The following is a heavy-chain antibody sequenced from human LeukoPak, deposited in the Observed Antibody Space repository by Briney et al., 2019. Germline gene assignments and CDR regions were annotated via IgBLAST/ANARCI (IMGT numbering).Heavy chain of an antibody. CDR3: ARHVLLWFGEQNAFDI. CDR1: GYTFTSYY. Sequence: ASVKVSCKASGYTFTSYYMHWVRQAPGQGLEWMGIINPSGGSTSYAQKFQGRVTMTRDTSTSTVYMELSSLRSEDTAVYYCARHVLLWFGEQNAFDIWGQGTMVTVSS. D-gene: IGHD3-10*01. CDR2: INPSGGST. V-gene: IGHV1-46*01. J-gene: IGHJ3*02.